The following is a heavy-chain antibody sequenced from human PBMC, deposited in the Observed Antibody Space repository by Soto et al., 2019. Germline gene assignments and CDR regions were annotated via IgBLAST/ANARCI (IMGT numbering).Heavy chain of an antibody. Sequence: DSVKVSXKASGYTFTIYAMHGVLQSPGQRLEWMGCINGGNGNTKYSQKFQGRVTITRDTSASTAYMELSSLRSEDTAVYYCARDGAVAGDSNFDYWGQGTLVTVSS. D-gene: IGHD6-19*01. CDR1: GYTFTIYA. CDR3: ARDGAVAGDSNFDY. CDR2: INGGNGNT. J-gene: IGHJ4*02. V-gene: IGHV1-3*01.